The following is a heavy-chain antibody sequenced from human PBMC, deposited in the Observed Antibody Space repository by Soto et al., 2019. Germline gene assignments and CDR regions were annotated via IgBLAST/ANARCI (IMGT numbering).Heavy chain of an antibody. CDR2: ISNSGHSA. D-gene: IGHD1-7*01. Sequence: GCLRLACAACRVTVSIYAINLFLKTPGKGLEWISVISNSGHSAYSVDSVKGRFNISRDNSKKTLYLQIKSLRDEDTAAYYCAKGGTTFINWFGTRGQGPLVPGYS. CDR3: AKGGTTFINWFGT. V-gene: IGHV3-23*01. J-gene: IGHJ5*02. CDR1: RVTVSIYA.